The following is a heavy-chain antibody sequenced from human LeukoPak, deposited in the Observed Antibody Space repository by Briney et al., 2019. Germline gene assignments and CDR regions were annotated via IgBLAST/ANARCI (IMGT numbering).Heavy chain of an antibody. V-gene: IGHV1-69*13. CDR2: IIPIFGTA. CDR3: ARSVRIAVAGSFDY. D-gene: IGHD6-19*01. Sequence: SVKVSCKASGGTFSSYAISWVRQAPGQGLEWMGGIIPIFGTANYAQKFQGRVTITADESTSTAYMELSSLRSEDTAVYYCARSVRIAVAGSFDYWGQGTLVTVSS. CDR1: GGTFSSYA. J-gene: IGHJ4*02.